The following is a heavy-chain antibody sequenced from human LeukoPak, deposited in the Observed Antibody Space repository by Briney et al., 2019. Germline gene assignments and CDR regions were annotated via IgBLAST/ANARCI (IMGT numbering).Heavy chain of an antibody. J-gene: IGHJ5*02. CDR1: GGSISSYY. V-gene: IGHV4-4*07. D-gene: IGHD6-19*01. CDR2: IYTSGNT. CDR3: AREGIAVAGYRGREPFDP. Sequence: SETLSLTCTVSGGSISSYYWSWIRQPAGKGLEWIGRIYTSGNTNSNPSLKSRVTMSVDTSKSQFSLKLSSVTAADTAVYYCAREGIAVAGYRGREPFDPWGQGTLVTVSS.